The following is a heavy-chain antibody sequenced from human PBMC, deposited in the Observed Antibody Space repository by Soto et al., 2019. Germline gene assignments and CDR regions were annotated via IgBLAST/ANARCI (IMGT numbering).Heavy chain of an antibody. D-gene: IGHD3-22*01. J-gene: IGHJ4*02. V-gene: IGHV1-69*02. CDR3: ARLLYYDSSGYPVDY. CDR1: GGTLSSY. Sequence: EASVKVSCKASGGTLSSYISWVRQAPGQGLEWMGRIIPILGIANYAQKFQGRVTITADKSTSTAYMELSSLRSEDTAVYYCARLLYYDSSGYPVDYWGQGTLVTVSS. CDR2: IIPILGIA.